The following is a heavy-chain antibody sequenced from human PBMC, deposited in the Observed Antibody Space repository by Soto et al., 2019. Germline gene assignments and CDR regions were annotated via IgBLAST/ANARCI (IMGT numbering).Heavy chain of an antibody. CDR3: AGGSYYMDY. D-gene: IGHD3-10*01. Sequence: QVQLVQSGAEVKKPGASVKVSCKASGYTLSNYDINWVRQATGQGPEWKGWMNLNSGNTAYAQKFQGRVTMTRNTSISTAYMELSSLRSEDTAVYYCAGGSYYMDYWGQGTLVTVSS. CDR2: MNLNSGNT. J-gene: IGHJ4*02. CDR1: GYTLSNYD. V-gene: IGHV1-8*01.